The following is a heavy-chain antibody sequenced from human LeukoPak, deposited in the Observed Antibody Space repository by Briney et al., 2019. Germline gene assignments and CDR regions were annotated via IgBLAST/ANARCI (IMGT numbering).Heavy chain of an antibody. V-gene: IGHV3-30*03. CDR2: ISYDGSNK. D-gene: IGHD6-6*01. CDR3: ARHRLDYSSTSNRNWFDP. CDR1: GFTFSSYW. Sequence: GGSLRLSCAASGFTFSSYWMSWVRQAPGKGLGWVAVISYDGSNKYYADSVKGRFTISRDNSKNTLYQQMNSLRAEDTAMYYCARHRLDYSSTSNRNWFDPWGQGTLVTVSS. J-gene: IGHJ5*02.